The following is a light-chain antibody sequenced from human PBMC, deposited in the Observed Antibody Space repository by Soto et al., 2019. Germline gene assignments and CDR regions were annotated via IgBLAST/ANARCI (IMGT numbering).Light chain of an antibody. V-gene: IGKV2-28*01. CDR3: MQAIELPPT. J-gene: IGKJ3*01. CDR2: LGS. CDR1: QSLLHDNGWNH. Sequence: EIVMTQSPLSLPVTPGEPASISCRSSQSLLHDNGWNHLDWYLQKPGQSPHLRIYLGSHRASGVADRFRGSGSGPDFTLKISRVEAEDVGLYYCMQAIELPPTFGPGTKVEIK.